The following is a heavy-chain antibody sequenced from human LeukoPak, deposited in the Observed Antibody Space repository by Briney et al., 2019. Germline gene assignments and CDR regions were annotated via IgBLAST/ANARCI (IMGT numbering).Heavy chain of an antibody. J-gene: IGHJ4*02. CDR3: ARQFGDYGDEIDY. V-gene: IGHV4-34*01. D-gene: IGHD4-17*01. Sequence: PSETLSLTCAVYGGSFSGYYWSWIRQPPGKGLEWIGEINHSGSTNYNPSLKSRVTISVDTSKNQFSLKLSSVTAADTAVYYCARQFGDYGDEIDYWGQGTLVTVSS. CDR1: GGSFSGYY. CDR2: INHSGST.